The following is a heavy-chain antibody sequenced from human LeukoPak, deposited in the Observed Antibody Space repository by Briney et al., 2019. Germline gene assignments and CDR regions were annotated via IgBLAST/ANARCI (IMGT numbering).Heavy chain of an antibody. Sequence: PSETLSLTCTVSGGSISTYYWSRIRQPPGKGLEWIGYIFHSGSTNYNPSLKSRVTISIDTSKNQFSLKVSSVTAADTAVYYCASNYGDYVLLPNYWGQGTLVTVSS. CDR3: ASNYGDYVLLPNY. CDR1: GGSISTYY. V-gene: IGHV4-59*01. D-gene: IGHD4-17*01. CDR2: IFHSGST. J-gene: IGHJ4*02.